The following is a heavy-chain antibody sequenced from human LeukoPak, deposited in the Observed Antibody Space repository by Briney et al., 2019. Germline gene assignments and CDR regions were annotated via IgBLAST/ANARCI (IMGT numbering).Heavy chain of an antibody. Sequence: ASVKVSCKASGYTFTSYGISWVRQAPGQGLEWMGWISAYNGNTNYAQKLQGRVTMTTDSSTSTAYMELRSLRSDDTAVYYCARETGSSWYGWFDSWGQGTLVTVSS. V-gene: IGHV1-18*01. D-gene: IGHD6-13*01. CDR2: ISAYNGNT. J-gene: IGHJ5*01. CDR1: GYTFTSYG. CDR3: ARETGSSWYGWFDS.